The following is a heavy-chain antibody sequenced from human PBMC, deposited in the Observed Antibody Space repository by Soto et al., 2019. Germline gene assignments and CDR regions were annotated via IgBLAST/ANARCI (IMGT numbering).Heavy chain of an antibody. CDR1: GFTFSSYA. CDR2: ISGSGGST. Sequence: GGSLRLSCAASGFTFSSYAMSWVRQAPGKGLEWVSAISGSGGSTYYADSVKGRFTISRDNSKNTMYLQMNSLRAEYTAVYYWANDLDCRSTSCGYFGYWGQGSLVTVSS. V-gene: IGHV3-23*01. J-gene: IGHJ4*02. CDR3: ANDLDCRSTSCGYFGY. D-gene: IGHD2-2*01.